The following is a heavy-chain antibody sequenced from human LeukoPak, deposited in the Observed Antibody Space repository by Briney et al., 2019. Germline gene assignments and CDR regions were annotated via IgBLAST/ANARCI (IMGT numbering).Heavy chain of an antibody. D-gene: IGHD3-3*01. CDR2: ISYDGSNK. V-gene: IGHV3-30*18. Sequence: GGSLRLSCAASGFTFSSYGMHWVRQAPDKGLEWVAVISYDGSNKYYADSVKGRFTISRDNSKNTLYLQMNSLRAEDTAVYYCAKANQRYYDFWSGFDYWGQGTLVTVSS. J-gene: IGHJ4*02. CDR1: GFTFSSYG. CDR3: AKANQRYYDFWSGFDY.